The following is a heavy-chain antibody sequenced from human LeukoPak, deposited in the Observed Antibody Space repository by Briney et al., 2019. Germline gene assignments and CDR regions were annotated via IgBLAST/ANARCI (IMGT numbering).Heavy chain of an antibody. CDR3: AKDDYVWGSYRFFDY. J-gene: IGHJ4*02. Sequence: PGGSPRLSCAASGFTFSSYAMSWVRQAPGQGLEWVSAISGSGGSTYYADSVKGRFTISRDNSKNTLYLQMNSLRAEDTAVYYCAKDDYVWGSYRFFDYWGQGTLVTVSS. CDR1: GFTFSSYA. CDR2: ISGSGGST. V-gene: IGHV3-23*01. D-gene: IGHD3-16*02.